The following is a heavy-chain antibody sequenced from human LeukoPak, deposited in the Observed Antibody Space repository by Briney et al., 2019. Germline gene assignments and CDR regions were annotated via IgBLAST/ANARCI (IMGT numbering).Heavy chain of an antibody. J-gene: IGHJ3*02. Sequence: GGSLRVSCAASGFTFSSYAMSRVRQAPGKGLEWVSAISGSGGSTYYADPVKGRFTISRDNSKNTPYLQMNSLRAEDTAVYYCAKDRTLYSSGAFDIWGQGTMVTVSS. CDR2: ISGSGGST. D-gene: IGHD6-25*01. V-gene: IGHV3-23*01. CDR1: GFTFSSYA. CDR3: AKDRTLYSSGAFDI.